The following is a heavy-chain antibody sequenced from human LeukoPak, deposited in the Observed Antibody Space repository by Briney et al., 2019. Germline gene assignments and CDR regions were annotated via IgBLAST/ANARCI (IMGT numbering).Heavy chain of an antibody. CDR1: GYTFTSYD. CDR3: ARSKGGYSYGADAFDI. J-gene: IGHJ3*02. V-gene: IGHV1-8*01. Sequence: ASVKVSCXASGYTFTSYDINWVRQANGQGLEWMGWMNPNSGNTGYAQKFQGRVTMTRNTSISTAYMELSSLRSEDTAVYYCARSKGGYSYGADAFDIWGQGTMVTVSS. CDR2: MNPNSGNT. D-gene: IGHD5-18*01.